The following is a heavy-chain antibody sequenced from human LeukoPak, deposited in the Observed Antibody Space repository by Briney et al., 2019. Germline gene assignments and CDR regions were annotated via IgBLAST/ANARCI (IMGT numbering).Heavy chain of an antibody. CDR3: ARKFSYSSSAYNPHYFDF. J-gene: IGHJ4*02. CDR1: GFTFDDYT. CDR2: ISWDGGST. Sequence: GGSLRLSCAASGFTFDDYTMYWVRQAPGKGLEWVSLISWDGGSTYYADSVKGRFTISRDDAKNSLYLQMNSRRVEDTAMYYCARKFSYSSSAYNPHYFDFWGQGIQVTVAS. V-gene: IGHV3-43*01. D-gene: IGHD6-6*01.